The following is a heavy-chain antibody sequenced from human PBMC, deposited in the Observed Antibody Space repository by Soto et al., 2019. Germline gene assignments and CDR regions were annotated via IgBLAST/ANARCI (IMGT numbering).Heavy chain of an antibody. V-gene: IGHV2-5*02. D-gene: IGHD3-10*01. CDR1: GFSLSTSGVG. CDR3: AHIRYGSGLFDY. CDR2: IYWDDDK. Sequence: QITLKESGPTLVKPTQTLTLTCTFSGFSLSTSGVGVGWIRQPPGKALEWLALIYWDDDKRYSPSLKSRLAITKDNSKIQVVLTMTNMAPVDTATYYCAHIRYGSGLFDYWGQGTLVTVSS. J-gene: IGHJ4*02.